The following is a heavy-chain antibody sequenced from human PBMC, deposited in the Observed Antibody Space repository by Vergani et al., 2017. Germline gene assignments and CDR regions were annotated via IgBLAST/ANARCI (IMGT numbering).Heavy chain of an antibody. Sequence: EVHLVESGGGLVQPGESLKLSCATSGLPFSDSAIHWVPQTSGKGLEWIGRIRDKAYNYATVYAVSVKGRFTISRNDSKKTAYLQMNGLTTEDTAVYYCFYDFWAGYDSGDVWGKETTVTVSS. J-gene: IGHJ6*04. CDR2: IRDKAYNYAT. CDR3: FYDFWAGYDSGDV. D-gene: IGHD3/OR15-3a*01. CDR1: GLPFSDSA. V-gene: IGHV3-73*02.